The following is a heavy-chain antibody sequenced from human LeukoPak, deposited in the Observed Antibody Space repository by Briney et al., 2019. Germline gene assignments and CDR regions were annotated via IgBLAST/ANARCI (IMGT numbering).Heavy chain of an antibody. CDR3: AELGITMIGGV. V-gene: IGHV3-48*01. CDR2: ITFSSSII. CDR1: GFTFSSYS. D-gene: IGHD3-10*02. Sequence: GGSLRLSCAASGFTFSSYSMNWVRQAPGKGLEWVSYITFSSSIIYYADSVRGRFTISRDNAKNSLYLQMNSLRAEDTAVYYCAELGITMIGGVWGKGTTVTISS. J-gene: IGHJ6*04.